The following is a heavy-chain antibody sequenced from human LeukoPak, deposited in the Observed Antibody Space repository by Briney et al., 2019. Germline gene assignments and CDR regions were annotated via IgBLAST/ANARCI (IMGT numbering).Heavy chain of an antibody. D-gene: IGHD2-2*01. CDR2: IIPIFGTA. CDR3: ASFDVLYCSSTSCSRGYVFDY. J-gene: IGHJ4*02. Sequence: ASVKVSCKASGYTFTSYYMHWVRQAPGQGLEWMGGIIPIFGTANYAQKFQGRVTITTDESTSTAYMELSSLRSEDTAVYYCASFDVLYCSSTSCSRGYVFDYWGQGTLVTVSS. CDR1: GYTFTSYY. V-gene: IGHV1-69*05.